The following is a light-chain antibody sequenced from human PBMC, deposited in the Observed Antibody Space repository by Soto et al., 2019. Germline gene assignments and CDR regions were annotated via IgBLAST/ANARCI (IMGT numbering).Light chain of an antibody. CDR2: EVT. CDR3: SSYTSSSTPLYV. CDR1: SSDVGGYNY. Sequence: QSVLTQPHSASGSPGQSVTISCTGTSSDVGGYNYVSWYQQHPGKAPKRIIYEVTRRPSGVSNRFSGSKSGNTASLTISGLQAEDEADYYCSSYTSSSTPLYVFGTGTKVTVL. J-gene: IGLJ1*01. V-gene: IGLV2-14*01.